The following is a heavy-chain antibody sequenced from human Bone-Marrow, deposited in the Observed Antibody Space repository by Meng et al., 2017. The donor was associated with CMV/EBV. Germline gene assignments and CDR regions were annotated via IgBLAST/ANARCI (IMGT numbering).Heavy chain of an antibody. D-gene: IGHD3-3*01. Sequence: SDTLSFSFTAAGCAISSSSYYWSWIRQPPGKGLEWIGYIYYSGSTNYHPSLKSRVTISVDTSKNQFSLKLSSVTAADTAVYYCARDATYYDFWSGYYEYYYYGMDVWGQGTTVTVSS. V-gene: IGHV4-61*01. CDR3: ARDATYYDFWSGYYEYYYYGMDV. CDR1: GCAISSSSYY. CDR2: IYYSGST. J-gene: IGHJ6*02.